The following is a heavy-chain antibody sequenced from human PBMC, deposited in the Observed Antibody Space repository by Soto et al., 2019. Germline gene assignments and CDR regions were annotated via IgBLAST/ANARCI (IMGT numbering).Heavy chain of an antibody. D-gene: IGHD6-19*01. CDR1: GYSFSNYW. J-gene: IGHJ4*02. V-gene: IGHV5-51*01. CDR3: TRHGSGWSVAHY. Sequence: PGESLKISCRGSGYSFSNYWIGWVRQMPGKGLEWMGIIYPGDSDTRYSPSFQGQVTISADKSISTAYLQWSSLKASDSAMYYCTRHGSGWSVAHYWGQGTLVTVSS. CDR2: IYPGDSDT.